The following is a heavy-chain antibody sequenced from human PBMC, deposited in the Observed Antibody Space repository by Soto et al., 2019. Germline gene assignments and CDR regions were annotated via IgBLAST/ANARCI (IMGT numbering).Heavy chain of an antibody. V-gene: IGHV1-58*01. CDR3: AASYYYDSSGYYSFLGYYYYGMDV. CDR1: GFTFTSSA. CDR2: IVGGSGNT. J-gene: IGHJ6*02. D-gene: IGHD3-22*01. Sequence: SVKVSCKASGFTFTSSAVQWVRQARGQRLEWIGWIVGGSGNTNYAQKFQERVTITRDMSTSTAYMELSSLRSEDTAVYYCAASYYYDSSGYYSFLGYYYYGMDVWGQGTTVTVSS.